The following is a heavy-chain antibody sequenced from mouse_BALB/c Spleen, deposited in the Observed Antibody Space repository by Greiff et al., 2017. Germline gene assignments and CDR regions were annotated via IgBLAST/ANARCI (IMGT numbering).Heavy chain of an antibody. D-gene: IGHD2-1*01. CDR2: ISYDGSN. CDR3: ARDAGNYYFDY. Sequence: VQLKESGPGLVKPSQSLSLTCSVTGYSITSGYYWNRIRQFPGNKLEWMGYISYDGSNNYNPSLKNRISITRDTSKNQFFLKLNSVTTEDTATYYCARDAGNYYFDYWGQGTTLTVSS. J-gene: IGHJ2*01. CDR1: GYSITSGYY. V-gene: IGHV3-6*02.